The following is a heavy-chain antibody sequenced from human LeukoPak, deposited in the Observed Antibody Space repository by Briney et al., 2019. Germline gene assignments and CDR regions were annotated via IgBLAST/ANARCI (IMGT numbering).Heavy chain of an antibody. CDR1: GLTFSSYA. CDR2: ISGSGGST. D-gene: IGHD3-10*01. CDR3: AAPRVGSGSYYRGSYYYGMDV. J-gene: IGHJ6*04. Sequence: SGGSLRLSCAASGLTFSSYAMSWVRQAPGKGLEWVSAISGSGGSTYYADSVKGRFTISRDNSKNTLYLQMNSLRAEDTAVYYCAAPRVGSGSYYRGSYYYGMDVWGKGTTVTVSS. V-gene: IGHV3-23*01.